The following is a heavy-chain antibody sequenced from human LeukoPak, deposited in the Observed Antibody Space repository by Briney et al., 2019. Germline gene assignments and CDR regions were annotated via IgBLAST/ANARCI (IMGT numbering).Heavy chain of an antibody. J-gene: IGHJ4*02. CDR3: AREEEGFDY. V-gene: IGHV4-28*03. Sequence: SETLSLTCAVSGYSISSSNWWGWIRQPPGKGLEWIGYIYYSGSTNYNPSLKSRVTISVDTSKNQFSLKLSSVTAADTAVYYCAREEEGFDYWGQGTLVTVSS. CDR1: GYSISSSNW. CDR2: IYYSGST.